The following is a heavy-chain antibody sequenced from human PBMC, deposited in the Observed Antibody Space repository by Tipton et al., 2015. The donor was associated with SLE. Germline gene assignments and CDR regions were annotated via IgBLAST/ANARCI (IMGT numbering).Heavy chain of an antibody. CDR1: GFTVSSNY. J-gene: IGHJ6*03. CDR2: IYSGGST. CDR3: ARVPKGYYYYMDV. V-gene: IGHV3-53*04. Sequence: SLRLSCAASGFTVSSNYMSWVRQASGKGLEWVSVIYSGGSTYYADSVKGRFTISRHNSKNTLYLQMNSLRAEDTAVYYCARVPKGYYYYMDVWGKGTTVTVSS.